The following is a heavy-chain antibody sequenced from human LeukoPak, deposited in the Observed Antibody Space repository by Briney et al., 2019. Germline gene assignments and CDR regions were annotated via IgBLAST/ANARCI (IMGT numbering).Heavy chain of an antibody. V-gene: IGHV3-9*01. Sequence: GGSLRLSCDVSGFTFDDYAMHWVRQAPGKGLEWVSRISWNSVNIGYADSVKGRFIISGDNARNSLYLQMISLRAEDTALYYCAKDVYGGNSGSGAFDIWGQGTMVTVSS. CDR2: ISWNSVNI. J-gene: IGHJ3*02. CDR1: GFTFDDYA. CDR3: AKDVYGGNSGSGAFDI. D-gene: IGHD4-23*01.